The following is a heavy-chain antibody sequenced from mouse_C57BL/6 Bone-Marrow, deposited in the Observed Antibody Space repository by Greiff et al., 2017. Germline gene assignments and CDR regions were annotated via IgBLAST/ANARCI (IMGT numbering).Heavy chain of an antibody. J-gene: IGHJ1*03. V-gene: IGHV1-62-2*01. CDR3: ARHEDGYYVWYFDV. CDR2: FYPGSGSI. Sequence: QVQLKESGAELVKPGASVKLSCKASGYTFTEYTIHWVKQRSGQGLEWIGWFYPGSGSIKYNEKFKDKATLTANKSSSTDYMELSRLTSEDSAVYFCARHEDGYYVWYFDVWGTGTTVTVSS. CDR1: GYTFTEYT. D-gene: IGHD2-3*01.